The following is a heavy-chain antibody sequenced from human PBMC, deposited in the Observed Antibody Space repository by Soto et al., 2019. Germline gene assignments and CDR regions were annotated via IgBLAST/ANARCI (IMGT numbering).Heavy chain of an antibody. D-gene: IGHD6-19*01. CDR3: ARGYNGGWYLNDY. CDR2: IYYSGTT. Sequence: SETLSLTCTVSGGSISSYYWSWIRQPPGKGLEWIGYIYYSGTTNYNPSLKSRVAISVDTSKNQSSLNLRSVTAADTAIYYCARGYNGGWYLNDYWGQGTLVTVSS. CDR1: GGSISSYY. V-gene: IGHV4-59*01. J-gene: IGHJ4*02.